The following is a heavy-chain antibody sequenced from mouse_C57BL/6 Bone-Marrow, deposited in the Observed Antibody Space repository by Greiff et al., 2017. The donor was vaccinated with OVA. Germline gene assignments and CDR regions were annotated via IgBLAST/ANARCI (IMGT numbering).Heavy chain of an antibody. CDR2: IYPRDGST. V-gene: IGHV1-78*01. Sequence: QVQLKQSDAELVKPGASVKISCKASGYTFTDYTIHWMKQRPEQGLEWIGYIYPRDGSTKYNEKFKGKATLTADKSSSTAYMQLNSLTSEDSAVYYCARKLRASRGYFDYWGQGTPLTVSS. CDR1: GYTFTDYT. J-gene: IGHJ2*01. D-gene: IGHD1-1*01. CDR3: ARKLRASRGYFDY.